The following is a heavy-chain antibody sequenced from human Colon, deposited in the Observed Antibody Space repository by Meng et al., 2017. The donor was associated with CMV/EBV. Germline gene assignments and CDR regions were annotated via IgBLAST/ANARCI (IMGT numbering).Heavy chain of an antibody. D-gene: IGHD6-13*01. J-gene: IGHJ4*02. V-gene: IGHV5-51*01. CDR3: ARRSSSSWYNY. CDR2: IYPGDSDT. Sequence: GESLKISCKTSGYIFPNYWIGWVRQMPGKGLEWMGIIYPGDSDTKYSPSFQGQVTISVDKSISTAYLQWSGLKASDTAMYYCARRSSSSWYNYWGQGTLVTVSS. CDR1: GYIFPNYW.